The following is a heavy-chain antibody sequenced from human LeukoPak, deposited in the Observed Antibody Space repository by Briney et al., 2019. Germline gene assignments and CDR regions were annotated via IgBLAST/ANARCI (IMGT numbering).Heavy chain of an antibody. J-gene: IGHJ4*02. V-gene: IGHV3-23*01. CDR3: AKDSEAWQWLVLNY. Sequence: QPGGSLRLSCAASGFTFSSYAMSWVRQAPGKGLEWVSAISGSGGSTYYAGSVKGRFTISRDNSKNTLYLQMNSLRAEDTAVYYCAKDSEAWQWLVLNYWGQGTLVTVSS. CDR2: ISGSGGST. D-gene: IGHD6-19*01. CDR1: GFTFSSYA.